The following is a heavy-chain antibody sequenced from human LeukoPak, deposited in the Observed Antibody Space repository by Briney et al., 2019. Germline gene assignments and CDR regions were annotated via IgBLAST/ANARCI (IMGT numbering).Heavy chain of an antibody. Sequence: SETLSLTCTVSGGSISSSSYYWGWIRQPPGKGLEWIGSIYYSGSTYYNPSLKSRVTISVDTSKNQFSLKLSSVTAADTAVYYCARDPWPSGWIDPWGQGTLVTVSS. CDR1: GGSISSSSYY. D-gene: IGHD6-19*01. CDR2: IYYSGST. V-gene: IGHV4-39*07. J-gene: IGHJ5*02. CDR3: ARDPWPSGWIDP.